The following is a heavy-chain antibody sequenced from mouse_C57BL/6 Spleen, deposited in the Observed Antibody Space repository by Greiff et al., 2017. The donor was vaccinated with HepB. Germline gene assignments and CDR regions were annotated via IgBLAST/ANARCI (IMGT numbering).Heavy chain of an antibody. D-gene: IGHD2-12*01. J-gene: IGHJ4*01. V-gene: IGHV5-9*01. Sequence: DVKLVESGGGLVKPGGSLKLSCAASGFTFSSYTMSWVRQTPEKRLEWVATISGVCGNNYDPDSVKGRFTISRENAKTTLYLQRSSLRSEDTALYYCARGENYSAMDDWGQGASVTVSS. CDR1: GFTFSSYT. CDR2: ISGVCGNN. CDR3: ARGENYSAMDD.